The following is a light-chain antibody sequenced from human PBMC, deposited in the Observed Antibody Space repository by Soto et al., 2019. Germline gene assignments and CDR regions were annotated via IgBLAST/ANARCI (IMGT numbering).Light chain of an antibody. J-gene: IGKJ5*01. V-gene: IGKV1-33*01. CDR2: DAS. CDR1: QDISNY. CDR3: QQYDNLST. Sequence: IQMTQSPSSLSASVGDRVTITCQASQDISNYLNWYQQKPGKAPKLLIYDASNLETGVPSRFSGSGSGTDFTFTISSLQPEEIATYYCQQYDNLSTFGQGTRLEIK.